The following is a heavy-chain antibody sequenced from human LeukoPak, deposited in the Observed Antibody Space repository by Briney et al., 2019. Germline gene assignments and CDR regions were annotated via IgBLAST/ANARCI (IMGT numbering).Heavy chain of an antibody. CDR3: ARAAPRDYAGGSWFFDWFDP. V-gene: IGHV1-2*02. CDR2: INPSSGGT. D-gene: IGHD2-15*01. Sequence: GASVKVSCKPSGYTFTDYYVHWVRQAPGQGLEWMGWINPSSGGTNSSQQLQGRVTMARDTSTSTAYMELSRLTSDDTAMYYCARAAPRDYAGGSWFFDWFDPWGEGTLVTVSS. J-gene: IGHJ5*02. CDR1: GYTFTDYY.